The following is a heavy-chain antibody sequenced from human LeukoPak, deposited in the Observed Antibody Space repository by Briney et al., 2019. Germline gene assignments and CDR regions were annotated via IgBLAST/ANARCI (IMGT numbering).Heavy chain of an antibody. J-gene: IGHJ5*02. V-gene: IGHV1-2*02. CDR3: ARGNLVVVAAPHSWFDP. CDR2: INPNSGGT. D-gene: IGHD2-15*01. Sequence: GASVKVSCKASGYTFTGYYMHWVRQAPGQGLEWMGWINPNSGGTNYAQKFQGRVTMTRDTSISTAYMELSRLRSDDTAVYYCARGNLVVVAAPHSWFDPWGQGTLVTVSS. CDR1: GYTFTGYY.